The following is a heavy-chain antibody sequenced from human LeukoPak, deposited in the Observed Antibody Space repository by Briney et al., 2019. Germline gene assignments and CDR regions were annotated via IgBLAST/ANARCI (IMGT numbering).Heavy chain of an antibody. D-gene: IGHD3-22*01. V-gene: IGHV4-34*01. CDR3: ARSSEGRYYYDSSGYSYYYYYMDV. J-gene: IGHJ6*03. CDR2: INHSGST. Sequence: SETLSLTCAVYGGSFSGYYWSWIRQPPGKGLEWIGEINHSGSTNYNPSLKSRVTISVDTSKNQFSLKLSSVTAADTAVYYCARSSEGRYYYDSSGYSYYYYYMDVWGKGTTVTISS. CDR1: GGSFSGYY.